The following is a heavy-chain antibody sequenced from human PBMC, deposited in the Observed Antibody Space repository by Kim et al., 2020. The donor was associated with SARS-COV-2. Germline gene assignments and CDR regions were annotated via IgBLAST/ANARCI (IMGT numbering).Heavy chain of an antibody. D-gene: IGHD3-9*01. CDR3: ARYQYFDGCMDV. Sequence: YHTSLKSRVTRSVATYKNQFSLKLRSVTAADPAVYYCARYQYFDGCMDVWGQGTTVTVSS. V-gene: IGHV4-59*01. J-gene: IGHJ6*02.